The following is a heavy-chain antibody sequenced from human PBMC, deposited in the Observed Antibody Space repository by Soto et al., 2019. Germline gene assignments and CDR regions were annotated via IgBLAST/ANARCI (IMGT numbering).Heavy chain of an antibody. CDR2: IWYDGSKK. Sequence: QVQLVESGGGVVQPGRSLRLSCAASGFTFTSYAMHWVRQAPGKGLEWVSLIWYDGSKKNYTDSVKGRFTISRDNSKNKVYLQMNSLRADDTAVYYCARGNRLDCSGATCYFMYWGQGTLVTVSS. CDR1: GFTFTSYA. J-gene: IGHJ4*02. D-gene: IGHD2-15*01. V-gene: IGHV3-33*01. CDR3: ARGNRLDCSGATCYFMY.